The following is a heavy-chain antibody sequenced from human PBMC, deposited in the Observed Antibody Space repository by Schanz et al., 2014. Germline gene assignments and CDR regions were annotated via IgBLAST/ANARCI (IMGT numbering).Heavy chain of an antibody. Sequence: EVKMVESGGGLVKPGGSLRLSCAASGFNFSSYSLNWVRQAPGKGLEWVSYISSASSTINYADSVKGRFTISRDNAKNSLFLQMNSLRAEDTAVYYCVRDSFFAFDYWGQGTLVTVSS. D-gene: IGHD3-3*01. CDR3: VRDSFFAFDY. CDR2: ISSASSTI. J-gene: IGHJ4*02. CDR1: GFNFSSYS. V-gene: IGHV3-48*01.